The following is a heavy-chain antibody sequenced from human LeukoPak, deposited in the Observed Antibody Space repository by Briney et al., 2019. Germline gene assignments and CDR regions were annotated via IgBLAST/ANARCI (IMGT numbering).Heavy chain of an antibody. D-gene: IGHD6-13*01. V-gene: IGHV3-74*01. CDR1: GLTFSSHW. Sequence: AGGSLRLSCAASGLTFSSHWMHWVRQAPGKGLLWVSRINSDGSSTSYADSVKGRFTISRDNAKNTLYLQMNSLRAEDTAVYYCARRIAAAAAPYYFDYWGQGTLVTVSS. CDR2: INSDGSST. CDR3: ARRIAAAAAPYYFDY. J-gene: IGHJ4*02.